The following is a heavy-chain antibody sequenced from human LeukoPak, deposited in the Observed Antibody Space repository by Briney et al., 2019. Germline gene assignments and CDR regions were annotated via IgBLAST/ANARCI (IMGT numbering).Heavy chain of an antibody. V-gene: IGHV4-59*01. J-gene: IGHJ5*02. CDR2: IYYSGST. D-gene: IGHD3-22*01. CDR3: AREAYYYDSSGHANWFDP. CDR1: GGSISSYY. Sequence: SETLSLTCTVSGGSISSYYWSWIRQPPGKGLEWIGYIYYSGSTNYNPSFKSRVTISVDTSKNQFSLKLSSVTAADTAVYYCAREAYYYDSSGHANWFDPWGQGTLVTVSS.